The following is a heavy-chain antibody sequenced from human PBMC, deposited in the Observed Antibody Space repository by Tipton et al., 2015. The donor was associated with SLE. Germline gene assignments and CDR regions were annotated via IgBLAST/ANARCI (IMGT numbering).Heavy chain of an antibody. V-gene: IGHV4-59*11. CDR2: SYYSGSA. J-gene: IGHJ3*02. CDR3: ARGSRWFGKLYPHGFDI. CDR1: GGSIRSHY. D-gene: IGHD3-10*01. Sequence: TLSLTCTVSGGSIRSHYWSWIRQSPGKGLEWIGYSYYSGSANYNPSFRSRVSMSVDTSTNQFSLKLSSVTAADTAVYYCARGSRWFGKLYPHGFDIWGQGTMVTVSS.